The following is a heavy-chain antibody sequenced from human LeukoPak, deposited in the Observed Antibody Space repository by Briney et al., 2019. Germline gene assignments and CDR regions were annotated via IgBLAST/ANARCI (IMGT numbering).Heavy chain of an antibody. V-gene: IGHV4-34*01. CDR3: ARGGPYSNYPIDY. CDR1: GGSFSGYY. J-gene: IGHJ4*02. Sequence: PSETLSLTCAVYGGSFSGYYWSWIRQPPGKGLEWIGGINHSGSTNYNPSLKSRVTISVDTSKNQFSLKLSSVTATDTAVYYCARGGPYSNYPIDYWGQGTLVTVSS. CDR2: INHSGST. D-gene: IGHD4-11*01.